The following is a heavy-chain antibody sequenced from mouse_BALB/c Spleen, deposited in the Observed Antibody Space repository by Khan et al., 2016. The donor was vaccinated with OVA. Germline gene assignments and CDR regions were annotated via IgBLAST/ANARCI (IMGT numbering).Heavy chain of an antibody. CDR3: ARDFHSYVSRGALDY. D-gene: IGHD1-1*01. CDR1: GYTFTSYS. J-gene: IGHJ4*01. V-gene: IGHV1-4*01. Sequence: QVQLQQSGAELARPGASVKMSCKASGYTFTSYSMHWIKQRPGQGLEWIGNINPSNAYTNYNQKFKDKATLTADKSSSTAYMQLSSLTSEDSAVYYCARDFHSYVSRGALDYWGQGTSVTVSS. CDR2: INPSNAYT.